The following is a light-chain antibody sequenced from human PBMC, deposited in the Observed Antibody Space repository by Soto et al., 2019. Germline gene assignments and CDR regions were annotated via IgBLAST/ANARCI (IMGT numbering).Light chain of an antibody. J-gene: IGLJ1*01. V-gene: IGLV2-14*01. Sequence: QSALTQPASVSGSPGQSITMSCTGTNSDVGGYNYVSWYQQNPGKVPKLMIYDVSIRPSGVSNRFSGSKSGNTASLTISGLQAEDEADYYCCSYTGMRNLVFGTGTKVTVL. CDR2: DVS. CDR3: CSYTGMRNLV. CDR1: NSDVGGYNY.